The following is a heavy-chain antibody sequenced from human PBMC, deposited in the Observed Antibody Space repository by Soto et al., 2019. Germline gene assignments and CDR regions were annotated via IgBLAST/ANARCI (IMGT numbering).Heavy chain of an antibody. CDR3: AKDRRDGDFMHILVVDF. D-gene: IGHD2-15*01. J-gene: IGHJ4*02. Sequence: QVRLVESGGGVVQPGGSVRLSCATSGFRLSSYAMHWVRQAPGKGLEWVALMSYDESKKYYADSVKGRFTISRDTSKNTLVLEMNNLRVEDTAVYYCAKDRRDGDFMHILVVDFWGQGALVTVSS. CDR2: MSYDESKK. V-gene: IGHV3-30*18. CDR1: GFRLSSYA.